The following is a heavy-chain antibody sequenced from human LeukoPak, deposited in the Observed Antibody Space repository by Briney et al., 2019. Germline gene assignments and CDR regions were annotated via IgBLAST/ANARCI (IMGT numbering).Heavy chain of an antibody. Sequence: GGSLRLSCAASGFTVHSNYMSWVRQAPGKGLEWVSVIDRSGVTHYADSVKGRFTISRDNAKNTLYLQMNSLRAEDTAVYYCAPLAVYDSSGYYSGYWGQGTLVTVSS. J-gene: IGHJ4*02. CDR1: GFTVHSNY. D-gene: IGHD3-22*01. V-gene: IGHV3-53*01. CDR3: APLAVYDSSGYYSGY. CDR2: IDRSGVT.